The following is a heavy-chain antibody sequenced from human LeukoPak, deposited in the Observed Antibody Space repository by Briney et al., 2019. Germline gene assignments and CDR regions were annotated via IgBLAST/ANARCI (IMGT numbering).Heavy chain of an antibody. V-gene: IGHV3-48*03. CDR1: GFTFRSYE. D-gene: IGHD3-3*01. CDR3: ARSARLMKGVVEVTALDD. CDR2: LSSSGSAF. Sequence: GGSLRLSREDSGFTFRSYEMNWVRQAPGKGLEWIAYLSSSGSAFSYADSVKGRFTIARDNAKNSVYLEMNSLRADDTAVYYCARSARLMKGVVEVTALDDWGQGTLVTVSS. J-gene: IGHJ4*02.